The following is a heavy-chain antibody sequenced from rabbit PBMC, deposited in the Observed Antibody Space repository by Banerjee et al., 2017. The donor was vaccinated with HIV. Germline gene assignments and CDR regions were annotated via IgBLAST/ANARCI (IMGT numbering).Heavy chain of an antibody. Sequence: QSLAEAGGDLVKPGASLTLTCTASGVSFSSNYYLCWFRQAPGKGLEWIACIDSGSSGFTYFASWAKGRFTISKTSSTTVTLQMTSLTAADTATYFCARDLTGVIGWNFGWWGQGTLVTVS. D-gene: IGHD4-1*01. V-gene: IGHV1S40*01. CDR1: GVSFSSNYY. J-gene: IGHJ6*01. CDR3: ARDLTGVIGWNFGW. CDR2: IDSGSSGFT.